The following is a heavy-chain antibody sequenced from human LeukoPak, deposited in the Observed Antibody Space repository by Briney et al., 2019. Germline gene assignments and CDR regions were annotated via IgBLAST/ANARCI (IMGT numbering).Heavy chain of an antibody. CDR3: AKATRGSYYYYMDV. D-gene: IGHD1-26*01. Sequence: GGSLRLSCAASGFTFSSYAMSWVRQAPGKGLEWVSTISNSGGNTYYAGSVKGRFTISRDNSKNTLLLQMNSLRAEDTAVYYCAKATRGSYYYYMDVWGKGTTVTVSS. CDR1: GFTFSSYA. CDR2: ISNSGGNT. J-gene: IGHJ6*03. V-gene: IGHV3-23*01.